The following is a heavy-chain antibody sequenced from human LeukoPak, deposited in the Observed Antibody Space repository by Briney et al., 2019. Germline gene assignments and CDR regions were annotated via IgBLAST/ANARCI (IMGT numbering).Heavy chain of an antibody. CDR3: ARDREKQQLPQFFYYYMDV. CDR2: ISGSGGST. J-gene: IGHJ6*03. V-gene: IGHV3-23*01. D-gene: IGHD6-13*01. Sequence: GGSLRLSCAASGFTFSSYAMSWVRQAPGKGLEWVSAISGSGGSTYYADSVKGRFTISRDNSKNTLYLQMNSLRAEDTAVYYCARDREKQQLPQFFYYYMDVWGKGTTVTVSS. CDR1: GFTFSSYA.